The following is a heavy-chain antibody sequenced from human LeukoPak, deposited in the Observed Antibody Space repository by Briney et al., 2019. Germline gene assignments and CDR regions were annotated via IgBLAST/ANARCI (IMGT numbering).Heavy chain of an antibody. CDR3: ARETTTTDAFDI. D-gene: IGHD1-7*01. V-gene: IGHV4-61*02. Sequence: PSETLSLTCTVSGGSISSGSYYWSWIRQPAGKGLEWIGRVYTSGSTNYNPSLKSRVTISVDTSKNQFSLKLSSVTAADTAVYYCARETTTTDAFDIWGQGTMVTVSS. J-gene: IGHJ3*02. CDR2: VYTSGST. CDR1: GGSISSGSYY.